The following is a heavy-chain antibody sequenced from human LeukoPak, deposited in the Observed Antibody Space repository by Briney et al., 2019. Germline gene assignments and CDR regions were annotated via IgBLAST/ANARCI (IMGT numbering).Heavy chain of an antibody. CDR2: IIPIFDTP. J-gene: IGHJ4*02. CDR3: ARGPESASFYDTSGYPYYFDY. Sequence: ASVKVSFKASGGTFSTYAINWVRQAPGQGLEWMGGIIPIFDTPNYAQKFQARVTITADESTSTAYLELSSLRSDDTALYYCARGPESASFYDTSGYPYYFDYWGQGTLVTVSS. CDR1: GGTFSTYA. D-gene: IGHD3-22*01. V-gene: IGHV1-69*01.